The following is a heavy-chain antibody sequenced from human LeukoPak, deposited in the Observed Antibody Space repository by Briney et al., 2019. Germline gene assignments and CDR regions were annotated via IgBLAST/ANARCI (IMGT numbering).Heavy chain of an antibody. CDR3: ARGRGEDAFDI. CDR1: GGSFSGYY. Sequence: SETLSLTCAVYGGSFSGYYWSWIRQPPGKGLEWIGYIYHSGSTYYNPSLKSRVTISVDRSKNQFSLKLSSVTAADTAVYYCARGRGEDAFDIWGQGTMVTVSS. V-gene: IGHV4-34*01. J-gene: IGHJ3*02. CDR2: IYHSGST. D-gene: IGHD3-16*01.